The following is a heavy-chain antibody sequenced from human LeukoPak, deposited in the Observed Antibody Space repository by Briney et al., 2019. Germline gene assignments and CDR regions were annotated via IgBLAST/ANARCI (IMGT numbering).Heavy chain of an antibody. CDR2: INPDSGST. Sequence: ASVKLSCTASGYTFTSIYMHWVRQAPGQGLEWMGWINPDSGSTNYDPSFQGRVTMTRDTSISPVYLVLSRLTSDDAAVYFCASLGEDSSGWYGDWFDPWGQGTPVTASP. CDR3: ASLGEDSSGWYGDWFDP. D-gene: IGHD6-19*01. J-gene: IGHJ5*02. V-gene: IGHV1-2*02. CDR1: GYTFTSIY.